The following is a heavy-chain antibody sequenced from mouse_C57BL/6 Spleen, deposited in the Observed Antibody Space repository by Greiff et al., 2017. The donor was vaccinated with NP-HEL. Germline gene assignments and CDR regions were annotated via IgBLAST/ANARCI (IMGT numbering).Heavy chain of an antibody. CDR2: INPNNGGT. J-gene: IGHJ3*01. CDR1: GYTFTDYN. CDR3: AFYDHDEESFAY. D-gene: IGHD2-4*01. Sequence: EVQRVESGPELVKPGASVKIPCKASGYTFTDYNMDWVKQSHGKSLEWIGDINPNNGGTIYNQKFKGKATLTVDKSSSTAYMELRSLTSEDTAVYYCAFYDHDEESFAYWGQGTLVTVSA. V-gene: IGHV1-18*01.